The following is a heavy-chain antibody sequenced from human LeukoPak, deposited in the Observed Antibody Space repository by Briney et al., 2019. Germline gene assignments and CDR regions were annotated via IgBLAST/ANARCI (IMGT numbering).Heavy chain of an antibody. V-gene: IGHV3-21*01. D-gene: IGHD1-26*01. J-gene: IGHJ6*03. Sequence: GGPLRLSCAASGFTFSNYNMNWVRQTPGKGLEWVSSITRGSIYTFYADSVKGRFTISRDNAKNSLSLQMNSLRAEDTAVYYCARDPYNGSYGDDYYYYMDVWGKGTTVTISS. CDR1: GFTFSNYN. CDR2: ITRGSIYT. CDR3: ARDPYNGSYGDDYYYYMDV.